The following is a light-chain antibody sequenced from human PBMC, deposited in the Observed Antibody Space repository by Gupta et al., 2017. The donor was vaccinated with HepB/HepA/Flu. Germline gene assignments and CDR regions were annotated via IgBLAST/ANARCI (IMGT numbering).Light chain of an antibody. CDR1: QSVSSN. V-gene: IGKV3-15*01. J-gene: IGKJ1*01. Sequence: DIVMTQSPATLSVSPGERATLSCRASQSVSSNLAWYQQKTGQAPRLLIYGASTRATSSPARFCGGRSGTKFTLIISSLQSEDFAADYCRQYNDWSPGGRFGQGTKVEIK. CDR2: GAS. CDR3: RQYNDWSPGGR.